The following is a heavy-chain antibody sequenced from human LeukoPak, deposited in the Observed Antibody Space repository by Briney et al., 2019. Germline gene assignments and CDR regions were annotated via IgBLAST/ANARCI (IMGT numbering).Heavy chain of an antibody. CDR2: IYYSGST. V-gene: IGHV4-30-4*07. J-gene: IGHJ6*03. CDR3: VGWPQKLIAARQSYYYYMDV. Sequence: SETLSLTCAVAGGSISSGGYSWSWIRQPPGKGLEWIGYIYYSGSTYYNPSLKSRVTISVDTSKNQFSLKLSSVTAADTAVYYCVGWPQKLIAARQSYYYYMDVWGKGTTVTVSS. CDR1: GGSISSGGYS. D-gene: IGHD6-6*01.